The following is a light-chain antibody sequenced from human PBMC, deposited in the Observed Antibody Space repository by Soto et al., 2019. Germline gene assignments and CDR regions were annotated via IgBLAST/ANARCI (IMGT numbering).Light chain of an antibody. Sequence: QSALTQPASVSGSPGQSITISCTGTSSDVGGYNYVSWYQQHPGTAPKLMIYDVSNRPSGVSNRFSGSKSGNTASLTISGLQAEDEADYYCSSYTSSRLYVFGTGTKLTVL. J-gene: IGLJ1*01. V-gene: IGLV2-14*01. CDR1: SSDVGGYNY. CDR2: DVS. CDR3: SSYTSSRLYV.